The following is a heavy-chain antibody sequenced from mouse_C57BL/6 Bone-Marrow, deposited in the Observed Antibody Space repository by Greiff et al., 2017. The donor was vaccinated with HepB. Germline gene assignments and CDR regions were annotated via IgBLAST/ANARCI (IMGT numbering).Heavy chain of an antibody. CDR3: ALALTSTMLTTTGYYYAMDY. D-gene: IGHD2-2*01. CDR1: GFNIKNTY. Sequence: EVQLQQSVAELVRPGASVKLSCTASGFNIKNTYMHWVKQRPEQGLEWIGRIDPANGNTKYAPKFQGKATITADTSSNTAYLQLSSLSSEDTAIYYCALALTSTMLTTTGYYYAMDYWGQGTSVTVSS. CDR2: IDPANGNT. V-gene: IGHV14-3*01. J-gene: IGHJ4*01.